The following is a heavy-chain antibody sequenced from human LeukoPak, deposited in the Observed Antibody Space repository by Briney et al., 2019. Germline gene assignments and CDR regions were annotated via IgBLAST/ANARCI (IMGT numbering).Heavy chain of an antibody. CDR1: GYTFTSYD. D-gene: IGHD4-17*01. CDR3: AEGLRSGYDAFDI. V-gene: IGHV1-69*13. CDR2: IIPIFGTA. J-gene: IGHJ3*02. Sequence: GASVKVSCKASGYTFTSYDINWVRQATGQGLEWMGGIIPIFGTANYAQKFQGRVTITADESTSTAYMELSSLRSEDTAVYYCAEGLRSGYDAFDIWGQGTMVTVSS.